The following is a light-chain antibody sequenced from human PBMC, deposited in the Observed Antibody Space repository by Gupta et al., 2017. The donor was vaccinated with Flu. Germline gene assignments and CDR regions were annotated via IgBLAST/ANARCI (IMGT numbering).Light chain of an antibody. CDR3: QQHSNWPPYT. CDR1: QRVSRY. Sequence: TLSCRASQRVSRYLAWYQQKPGQAPRLLIYDASNRDTGIPARFSGSGCGTDFTLTISSREPEDFAVYYCQQHSNWPPYTFGQGTKMQIK. V-gene: IGKV3-11*01. J-gene: IGKJ2*01. CDR2: DAS.